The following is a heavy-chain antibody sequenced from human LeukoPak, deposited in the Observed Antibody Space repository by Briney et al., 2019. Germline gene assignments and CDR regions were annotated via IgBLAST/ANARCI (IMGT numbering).Heavy chain of an antibody. J-gene: IGHJ4*02. Sequence: ASVKVSCKASGYTFTSYGISWVRPAPGQGLEWMGWISAYNGNTNYAQKLQGRVTMTTDTSTSTAYMELRSLRSDDTAVYYCARVPARESYDFWSGYYTGRLNDYWGQGTLVTVSS. CDR1: GYTFTSYG. CDR3: ARVPARESYDFWSGYYTGRLNDY. CDR2: ISAYNGNT. D-gene: IGHD3-3*01. V-gene: IGHV1-18*01.